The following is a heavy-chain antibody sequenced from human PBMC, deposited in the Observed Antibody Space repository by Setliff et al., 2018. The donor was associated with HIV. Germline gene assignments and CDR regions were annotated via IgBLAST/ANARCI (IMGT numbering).Heavy chain of an antibody. CDR2: IIPILGIA. V-gene: IGHV1-69*02. CDR1: GGTFSSYT. Sequence: SVKVSCKASGGTFSSYTISWVRQAPGQGLEWMGRIIPILGIANYAQKFQGRVTITADKSTGTVYMELSSLRSEDTAVYYCASAIVGLGYNFFSVDVWGKGTTVTVSS. J-gene: IGHJ6*04. CDR3: ASAIVGLGYNFFSVDV. D-gene: IGHD1-26*01.